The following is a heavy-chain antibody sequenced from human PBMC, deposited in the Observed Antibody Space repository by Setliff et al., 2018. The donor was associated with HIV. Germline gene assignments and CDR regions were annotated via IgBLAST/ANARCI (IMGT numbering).Heavy chain of an antibody. CDR1: GFTFSNYE. Sequence: PGGSLRLSCAASGFTFSNYEMNWVRQAPGKGLEWVSYISSSGTTIYYADSVKGRFTISRDNAKNSLYLQMNSLRAEDTAVYYCASTYSGSYFRYYYYGMDVWGQGTTVTVSS. CDR3: ASTYSGSYFRYYYYGMDV. J-gene: IGHJ6*02. V-gene: IGHV3-48*03. D-gene: IGHD1-26*01. CDR2: ISSSGTTI.